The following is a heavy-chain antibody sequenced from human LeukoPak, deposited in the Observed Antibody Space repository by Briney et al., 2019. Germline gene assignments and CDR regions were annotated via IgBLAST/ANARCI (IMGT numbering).Heavy chain of an antibody. J-gene: IGHJ4*02. Sequence: SETLSLTCTVSGGSLSSNGYYWSWIRQPAGKGLEWIGRIYTSGSTNYNPSLKSRVTISVDTSKNQFSLKLSSVTAADTAVYYCAGNYYGSGSYYSEDRYWGQGTLVTVSS. CDR2: IYTSGST. D-gene: IGHD3-10*01. CDR1: GGSLSSNGYY. V-gene: IGHV4-61*02. CDR3: AGNYYGSGSYYSEDRY.